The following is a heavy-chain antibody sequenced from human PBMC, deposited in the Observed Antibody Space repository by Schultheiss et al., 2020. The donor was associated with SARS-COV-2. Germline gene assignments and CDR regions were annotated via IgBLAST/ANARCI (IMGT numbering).Heavy chain of an antibody. Sequence: SETLSLTCTVSGGSISSGGYYWSWIRQHPGKGLEWIGYIYYSGSTYYNPSLKSRVTISVDKSKNQFSLKLSSVTAADTAVYYCATSGGAGYYYYGMDVWGQGTTVTVSS. V-gene: IGHV4-31*03. J-gene: IGHJ6*02. CDR3: ATSGGAGYYYYGMDV. CDR1: GGSISSGGYY. D-gene: IGHD3-10*01. CDR2: IYYSGST.